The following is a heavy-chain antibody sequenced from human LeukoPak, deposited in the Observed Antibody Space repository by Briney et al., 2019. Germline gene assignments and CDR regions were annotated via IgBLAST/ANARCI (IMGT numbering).Heavy chain of an antibody. CDR2: VSHVGDRP. J-gene: IGHJ6*03. D-gene: IGHD2-2*01. CDR3: ARDTGCSSTSCYFPDYYYYYYMDV. Sequence: GGSLTLSCAASGFTYSIYAMSWVRQAPGKGLEWVLSVSHVGDRPNYADSVKGRFTISRDNSKNTLYLQMNSLRAEDTAVYYCARDTGCSSTSCYFPDYYYYYYMDVWGKGTTVTVSS. V-gene: IGHV3-23*01. CDR1: GFTYSIYA.